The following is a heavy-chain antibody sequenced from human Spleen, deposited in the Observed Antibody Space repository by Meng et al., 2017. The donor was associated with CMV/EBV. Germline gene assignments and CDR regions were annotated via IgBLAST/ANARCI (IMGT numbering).Heavy chain of an antibody. CDR3: AKAGQPVQVYYYGMDV. J-gene: IGHJ6*02. CDR2: ISWNSGSI. V-gene: IGHV3-9*01. D-gene: IGHD6-13*01. Sequence: GGPLRLSCAASGFTFDDYAMHWVRQAPGKGLEWVSGISWNSGSIDYADSVKGRFTISRDNAKNSLYLQMNSLRAEDTALYYCAKAGQPVQVYYYGMDVWGQGTTVTVSS. CDR1: GFTFDDYA.